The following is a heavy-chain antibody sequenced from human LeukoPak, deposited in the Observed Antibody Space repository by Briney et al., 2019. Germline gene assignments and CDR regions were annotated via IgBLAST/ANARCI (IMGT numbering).Heavy chain of an antibody. CDR3: ARSGGSGYYFDY. D-gene: IGHD2-15*01. CDR1: GDSIIRGVYY. V-gene: IGHV4-31*03. Sequence: SETLSLTCTVSGDSIIRGVYYWSWIRQHPGEGREWIGYIYYSGTTYYIPSLNSRVTISVDTSKNQFSLKLNSVTAADTAVYYCARSGGSGYYFDYWGQGTLVTVSS. J-gene: IGHJ4*02. CDR2: IYYSGTT.